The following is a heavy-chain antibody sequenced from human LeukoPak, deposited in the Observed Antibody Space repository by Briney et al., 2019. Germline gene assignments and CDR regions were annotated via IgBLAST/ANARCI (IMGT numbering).Heavy chain of an antibody. Sequence: VSVKVSCKASGYTFTDYYVHWVRQAPGQGLEWMGWINPKRGVTNSAQKFQGRVTMTRDTSVSTIYMELRSLISDDTAAYYCARGVAVTDRARFFDYWGQGTLVTVSS. CDR2: INPKRGVT. CDR3: ARGVAVTDRARFFDY. D-gene: IGHD4-11*01. V-gene: IGHV1-2*02. CDR1: GYTFTDYY. J-gene: IGHJ4*02.